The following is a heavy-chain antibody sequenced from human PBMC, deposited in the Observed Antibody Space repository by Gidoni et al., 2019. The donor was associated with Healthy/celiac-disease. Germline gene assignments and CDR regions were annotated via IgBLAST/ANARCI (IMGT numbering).Heavy chain of an antibody. CDR2: FDPEDGET. CDR1: GYTLTELS. CDR3: ATGPSKAAANYYYYYGMDV. Sequence: QVQLVQSGAEVKKPGASVKVSCKVSGYTLTELSIHWVRQAPGKGLEWMGGFDPEDGETIYAQKFQGRVTMTEDTSTDTAYMELSSLRSEDTAVYYCATGPSKAAANYYYYYGMDVWGQGTTVTVSS. D-gene: IGHD6-13*01. J-gene: IGHJ6*02. V-gene: IGHV1-24*01.